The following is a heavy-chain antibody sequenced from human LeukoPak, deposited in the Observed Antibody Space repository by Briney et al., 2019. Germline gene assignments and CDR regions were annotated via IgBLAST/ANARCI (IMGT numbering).Heavy chain of an antibody. D-gene: IGHD6-25*01. CDR1: GGFMSSYY. V-gene: IGHV4-4*07. Sequence: SETLSLTCTVSGGFMSSYYWSFIRQSAGTGLEWLGRIHTSGTTWYNPSLKSRVTLSVDASKNQFSLGLTSVTAADTAVYYCAREGGFYRPLDYSGKGILVTVPS. J-gene: IGHJ4*02. CDR2: IHTSGTT. CDR3: AREGGFYRPLDY.